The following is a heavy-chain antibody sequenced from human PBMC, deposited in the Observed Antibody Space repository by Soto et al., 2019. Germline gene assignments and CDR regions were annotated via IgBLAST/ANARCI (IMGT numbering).Heavy chain of an antibody. CDR3: ARGSSGYISSWYYFDY. V-gene: IGHV3-23*01. D-gene: IGHD6-13*01. CDR1: GFTFTDYA. J-gene: IGHJ4*02. CDR2: ISGIGGST. Sequence: ESGGGLVQPGGSLRLSCAASGFTFTDYALSWARQAPGKGLEWVATISGIGGSTYLADSVKGRLSISRDNSKNTVSLLMNSLRAEDTAVYFCARGSSGYISSWYYFDYWGRGTLVTVSS.